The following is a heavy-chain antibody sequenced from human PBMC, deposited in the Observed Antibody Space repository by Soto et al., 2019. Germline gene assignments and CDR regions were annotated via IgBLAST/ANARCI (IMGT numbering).Heavy chain of an antibody. CDR3: ARRLVY. J-gene: IGHJ4*02. D-gene: IGHD3-16*01. V-gene: IGHV4-39*01. CDR2: INYSGTT. Sequence: QLQLQESGPGLVKPSETLSLTCTVSGGSISSSGYWWGWIRQPPGKGLEWIGTINYSGTTYYSPYPKSRATISVDTSKNQFSLRLTSVTAADTAVYYCARRLVYWGQGTLVTVSS. CDR1: GGSISSSGYW.